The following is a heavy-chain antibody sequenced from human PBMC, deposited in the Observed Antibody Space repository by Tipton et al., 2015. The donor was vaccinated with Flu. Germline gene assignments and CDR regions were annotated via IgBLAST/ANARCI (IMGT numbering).Heavy chain of an antibody. J-gene: IGHJ4*02. CDR2: VSGSSGNT. Sequence: SLRLSCAASGFTFSSYAMSWVRQAPGKGLEWVSAVSGSSGNTYYADSVKGRFTISRDNSKNTLYLQMNSLRAEDTAVYYCARIRRSGLFYFDYWGLGTLVAVSS. CDR3: ARIRRSGLFYFDY. D-gene: IGHD3-3*01. V-gene: IGHV3-23*01. CDR1: GFTFSSYA.